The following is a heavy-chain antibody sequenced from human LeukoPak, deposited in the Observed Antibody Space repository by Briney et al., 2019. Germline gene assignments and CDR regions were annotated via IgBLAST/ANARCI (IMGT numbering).Heavy chain of an antibody. CDR1: GFTFSSYG. V-gene: IGHV3-48*04. CDR2: ITGSSSTM. J-gene: IGHJ4*02. D-gene: IGHD3-10*01. Sequence: GGSLRLSCAASGFTFSSYGMNWVRQAPGKGLEWISYITGSSSTMYYANSVKGRFTISRDNAKNSLYLQMNSLRAEDTAVYYCARENQGRGGHWDYWGQGTLVTVSS. CDR3: ARENQGRGGHWDY.